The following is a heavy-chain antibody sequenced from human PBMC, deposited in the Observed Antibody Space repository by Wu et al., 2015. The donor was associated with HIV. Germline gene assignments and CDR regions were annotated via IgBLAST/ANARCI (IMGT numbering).Heavy chain of an antibody. D-gene: IGHD3-22*01. J-gene: IGHJ5*02. CDR3: ARGSSGYPQWFDP. CDR1: GGTFRISA. Sequence: QVQLVQSGAEVKKPGSSVKVSCKASGGTFRISAISWVRQAPGQGLEWMGGIIPIFGTTNYAQKFQGRVTITTDESTTTAYMELSSLRSEDTAVYYCARGSSGYPQWFDPWGQGTLVIVSS. CDR2: IIPIFGTT. V-gene: IGHV1-69*05.